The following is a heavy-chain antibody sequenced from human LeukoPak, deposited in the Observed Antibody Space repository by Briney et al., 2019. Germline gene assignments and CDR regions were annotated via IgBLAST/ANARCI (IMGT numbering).Heavy chain of an antibody. V-gene: IGHV3-21*04. CDR2: ITSSSTYT. CDR1: GFSFSSYN. J-gene: IGHJ3*01. Sequence: GGSLRLSCAASGFSFSSYNMNWVRLTPGKGLEWVSSITSSSTYTFYADSVKGRFTISRDSSKNTLYLQMNSLRGEDTALYYCAKGRWGLTINNFDLWGQGTMVTVSS. CDR3: AKGRWGLTINNFDL. D-gene: IGHD2-21*01.